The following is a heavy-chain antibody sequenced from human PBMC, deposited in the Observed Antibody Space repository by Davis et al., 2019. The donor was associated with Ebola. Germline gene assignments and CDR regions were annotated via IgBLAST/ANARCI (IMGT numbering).Heavy chain of an antibody. CDR3: ARGRDGYIKSGFDY. CDR2: IKPDGGEK. V-gene: IGHV3-7*01. D-gene: IGHD5-24*01. J-gene: IGHJ4*02. CDR1: GFIFSNYW. Sequence: GESLKTPCAASGFIFSNYWMSWVRQAPGKGPEWVAIIKPDGGEKYYVDSVKGRFTISRDNAKNSLYLQMDSQRAEDPAVYYCARGRDGYIKSGFDYWGQGTLVTVSS.